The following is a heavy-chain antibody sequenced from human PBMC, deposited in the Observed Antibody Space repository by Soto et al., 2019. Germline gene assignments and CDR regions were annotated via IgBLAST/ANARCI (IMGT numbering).Heavy chain of an antibody. D-gene: IGHD2-21*02. CDR1: GGSINSRSYY. J-gene: IGHJ4*02. CDR2: IYYSGST. Sequence: ETLSLTCTVSGGSINSRSYYWGWIRQSPGKGLEWIGSIYYSGSTYYNPSLKSRVAMSVDTSKNQFSLKLRSVSAADTAVYYCARQRTSVVTQAYFDDWGQGSLVTVSS. CDR3: ARQRTSVVTQAYFDD. V-gene: IGHV4-39*01.